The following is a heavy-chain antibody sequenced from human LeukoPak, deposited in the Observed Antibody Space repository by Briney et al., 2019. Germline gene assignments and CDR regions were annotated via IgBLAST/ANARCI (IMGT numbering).Heavy chain of an antibody. D-gene: IGHD3-10*01. CDR2: ISGSGGST. CDR3: AKDREYYGSGSYLNY. V-gene: IGHV3-23*01. CDR1: GFTFSSYA. Sequence: GGSLRLSCAASGFTFSSYAMSWVRQAPGKGLEWVSAISGSGGSTYYADSVKGRFTIFRDNSKNTLYLQMNSLRAEDTAVYYCAKDREYYGSGSYLNYWGQGTLVTVSS. J-gene: IGHJ4*02.